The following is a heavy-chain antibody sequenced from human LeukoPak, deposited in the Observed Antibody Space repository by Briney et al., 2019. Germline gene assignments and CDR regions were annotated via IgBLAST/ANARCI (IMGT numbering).Heavy chain of an antibody. Sequence: SETLSLTCAVSGYSISSGYYWGWIRQPPGKGREWIGSIYHSGSTYYNPSLKSRVTISVDTSKNQFSLKLSSVTAADTAVYYCARLVLMPLYHDYGLIDYWGQGTLVTVSS. CDR3: ARLVLMPLYHDYGLIDY. CDR1: GYSISSGYY. V-gene: IGHV4-38-2*01. D-gene: IGHD4-17*01. CDR2: IYHSGST. J-gene: IGHJ4*02.